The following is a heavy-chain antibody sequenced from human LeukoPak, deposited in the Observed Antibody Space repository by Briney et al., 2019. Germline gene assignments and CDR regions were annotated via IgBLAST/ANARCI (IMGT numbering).Heavy chain of an antibody. CDR1: GFTFSSYA. D-gene: IGHD2-2*01. Sequence: PGRSLRLSCAASGFTFSSYAMSWVRQAPGKGLEWVSAISGSGGSTYYADSVKGRFTISRDNSKNTLYLQMNSLRAEDTAVYYCAKYHPIGAQETPPYYFDYWGQGTLVTVSS. CDR3: AKYHPIGAQETPPYYFDY. J-gene: IGHJ4*02. CDR2: ISGSGGST. V-gene: IGHV3-23*01.